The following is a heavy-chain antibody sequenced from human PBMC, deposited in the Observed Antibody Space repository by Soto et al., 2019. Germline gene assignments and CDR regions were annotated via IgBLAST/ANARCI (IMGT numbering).Heavy chain of an antibody. CDR3: ARGIGVNWLDP. J-gene: IGHJ5*02. V-gene: IGHV4-31*03. D-gene: IGHD3-3*01. CDR2: IYYSGST. CDR1: GGYLSSVGYY. Sequence: SQTPSLPCTVSGGYLSSVGYYRRWIRPHPGKGLEWIGYIYYSGSTYYNPSLKSRVTISVDTSKNQFSLKLSSVTAADTAVYYCARGIGVNWLDPRGQGTLVTGSS.